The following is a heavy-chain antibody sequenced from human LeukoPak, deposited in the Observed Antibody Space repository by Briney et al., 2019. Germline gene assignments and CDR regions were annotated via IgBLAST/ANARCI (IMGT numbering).Heavy chain of an antibody. Sequence: SQTLSLTCAVSGGSISSGGYSWSWLRQPPGKGLEWIGYIYHSGSTYYNPSLKSRVTISVDRSKNQFSLKLSPVTAADTAVYYCARGPLHYYGSGSYRFDYWGQGTLVTVSS. D-gene: IGHD3-10*01. V-gene: IGHV4-30-2*01. CDR1: GGSISSGGYS. CDR2: IYHSGST. J-gene: IGHJ4*02. CDR3: ARGPLHYYGSGSYRFDY.